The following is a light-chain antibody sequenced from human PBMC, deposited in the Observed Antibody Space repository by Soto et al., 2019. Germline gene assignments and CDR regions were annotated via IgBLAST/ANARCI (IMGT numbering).Light chain of an antibody. CDR1: QSVSSY. CDR2: DAS. Sequence: EIVLTQSSATLSLSPGERATLSCRASQSVSSYLAWYQQKPGQAPRLLIYDASNRATGIPARFSGSGSGTDFTLTISSLEPEDFAVYYCQQRSNWPRTFGQGTRLEIK. CDR3: QQRSNWPRT. J-gene: IGKJ5*01. V-gene: IGKV3-11*01.